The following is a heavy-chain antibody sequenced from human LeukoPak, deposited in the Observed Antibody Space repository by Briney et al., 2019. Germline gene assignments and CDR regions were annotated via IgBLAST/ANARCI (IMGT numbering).Heavy chain of an antibody. V-gene: IGHV3-74*01. CDR1: GFIFSNYW. CDR3: VRSLSGRNDF. CDR2: IDVVGTRT. Sequence: PGGSLRLSCAGSGFIFSNYWVHWVRQAPGKELVWGARIDVVGTRTDYADSVRGRFTISRDNAKNTIYLQMNSLTADDTAVYYCVRSLSGRNDFWGQGTVVSVSS. J-gene: IGHJ4*02. D-gene: IGHD3-3*01.